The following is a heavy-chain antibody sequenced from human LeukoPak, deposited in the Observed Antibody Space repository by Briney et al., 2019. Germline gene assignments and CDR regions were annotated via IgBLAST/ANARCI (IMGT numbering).Heavy chain of an antibody. CDR1: GFTFSSYS. D-gene: IGHD4-23*01. CDR3: ARDAVRYGGNSFDY. V-gene: IGHV3-21*01. Sequence: PGGSLRLSCAASGFTFSSYSMNWVRQAPGKGLEWVSSISSSSSYIYYADSVKGRFTISRDNAKNSLYLQMNSLRAEDTAVYYCARDAVRYGGNSFDYWGQGTLVTVSS. CDR2: ISSSSSYI. J-gene: IGHJ4*02.